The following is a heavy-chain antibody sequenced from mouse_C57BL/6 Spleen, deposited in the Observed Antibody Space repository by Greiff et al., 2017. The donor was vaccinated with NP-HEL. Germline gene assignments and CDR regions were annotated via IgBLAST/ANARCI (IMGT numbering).Heavy chain of an antibody. J-gene: IGHJ2*01. V-gene: IGHV1-47*01. CDR2: FHPYNDDT. Sequence: LKESGAELVKPGASVKMSCKASGYTFTTYPIEWMKQNHGKSLEWIGNFHPYNDDTKYNEKFKGKATLTVEKSSSTVYLEFSRLTSDDSAGSYCARGREDDYVGHYFYYWGQGTTLTVSS. D-gene: IGHD2-4*01. CDR3: ARGREDDYVGHYFYY. CDR1: GYTFTTYP.